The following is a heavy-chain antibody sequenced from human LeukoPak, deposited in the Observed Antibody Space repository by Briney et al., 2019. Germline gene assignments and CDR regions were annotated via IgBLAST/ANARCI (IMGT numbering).Heavy chain of an antibody. V-gene: IGHV4-4*07. Sequence: KPSETLSLTCTVSGGSISGYYWSWIRQPAGKGLEWIGRIYTSGSTNYNPSLESRVTMSVDRSKKQFSLKLSSVTAADTAVYYCARDGWTSSLDYWGQGTLVTVSS. D-gene: IGHD2-15*01. CDR1: GGSISGYY. CDR2: IYTSGST. J-gene: IGHJ4*02. CDR3: ARDGWTSSLDY.